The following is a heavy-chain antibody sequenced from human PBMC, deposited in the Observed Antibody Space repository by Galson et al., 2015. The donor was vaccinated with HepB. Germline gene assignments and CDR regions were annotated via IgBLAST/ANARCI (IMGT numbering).Heavy chain of an antibody. Sequence: SVKVSCKASGYTFTGYYMHWVRQAPGQGLEWMGWINPNSGGTNYAQKFQGWVTMTRDTSISTAYMELSRLRPDDTAVYYCARGFKGVVPAGRKWLSPLGNWFDPWGQGTLVTVSS. V-gene: IGHV1-2*04. CDR3: ARGFKGVVPAGRKWLSPLGNWFDP. CDR1: GYTFTGYY. D-gene: IGHD2-2*01. J-gene: IGHJ5*02. CDR2: INPNSGGT.